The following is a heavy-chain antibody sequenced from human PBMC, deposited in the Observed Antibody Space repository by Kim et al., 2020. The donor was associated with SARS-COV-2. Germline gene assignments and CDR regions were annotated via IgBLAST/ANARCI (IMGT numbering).Heavy chain of an antibody. CDR1: GFTFSSYS. Sequence: GGSLRLSCAASGFTFSSYSMNWVRQAPGKGLEWVSYISSSSSTIYYADSVKGRFTISRDNAKNSLYLQMNSLRDEDTAVYYCARGDIVVVPAAIQTLDYYGSGSYYNYWGQGTLVTVSS. CDR3: ARGDIVVVPAAIQTLDYYGSGSYYNY. V-gene: IGHV3-48*02. D-gene: IGHD3-10*01. CDR2: ISSSSSTI. J-gene: IGHJ4*02.